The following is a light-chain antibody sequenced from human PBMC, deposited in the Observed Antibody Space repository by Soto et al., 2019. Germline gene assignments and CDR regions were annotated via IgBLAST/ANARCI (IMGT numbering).Light chain of an antibody. J-gene: IGKJ4*01. CDR3: QQRSNWPPLT. CDR2: DAS. V-gene: IGKV3-11*01. CDR1: QSVSSY. Sequence: EIVLTQSPATLSLSPGERATLSCRASQSVSSYLAWYQQKPGQAPRLLIYDASNRATGIPARFSGRGSGTDFNLTISSLEPEDFAVYYWQQRSNWPPLTFGGGTKVEIK.